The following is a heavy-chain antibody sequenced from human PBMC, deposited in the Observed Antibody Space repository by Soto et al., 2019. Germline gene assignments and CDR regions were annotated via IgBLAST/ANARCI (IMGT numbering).Heavy chain of an antibody. CDR2: IYTSGST. J-gene: IGHJ6*02. CDR1: GGSISSYY. CDR3: ARARGELQGMYYYYGMDV. V-gene: IGHV4-4*07. Sequence: SDTLSLTCTVSGGSISSYYWSWIRQPAGKGLEWIGRIYTSGSTNYNHSLKSRVTMSVDTYKNQFSLKLRSVTAADTAVYYCARARGELQGMYYYYGMDVWGQGTTVTVSS. D-gene: IGHD1-7*01.